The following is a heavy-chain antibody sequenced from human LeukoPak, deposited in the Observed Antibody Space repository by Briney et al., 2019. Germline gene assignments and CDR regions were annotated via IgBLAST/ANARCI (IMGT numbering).Heavy chain of an antibody. CDR3: ARLYSSSSGKAFDI. J-gene: IGHJ3*02. CDR1: GFTFSSYE. D-gene: IGHD6-6*01. Sequence: GGSLRLSCAASGFTFSSYEMNWVRRAPGKGLECVSYISSSGRTIYHADSVKGRFTISRDNAKNSLYLQMNSLRAEDTAVYYCARLYSSSSGKAFDIWGQGTMVTVSS. V-gene: IGHV3-48*03. CDR2: ISSSGRTI.